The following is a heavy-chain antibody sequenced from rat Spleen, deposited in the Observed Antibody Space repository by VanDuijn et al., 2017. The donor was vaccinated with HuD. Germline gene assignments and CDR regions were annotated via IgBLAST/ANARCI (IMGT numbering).Heavy chain of an antibody. J-gene: IGHJ4*01. CDR1: GFVFSDHY. CDR2: INYDGRST. V-gene: IGHV5-29*01. CDR3: ARHYGGYSEYVMDA. Sequence: EVQLVESDGGLVQPGKSLKLSCAASGFVFSDHYVTWVRQAPTKGLEWVATINYDGRSTFYRDSVKGRFTISRDNAKSTLYLQMDSLRSEDTATYYCARHYGGYSEYVMDAWGQGASVTVSS. D-gene: IGHD1-11*01.